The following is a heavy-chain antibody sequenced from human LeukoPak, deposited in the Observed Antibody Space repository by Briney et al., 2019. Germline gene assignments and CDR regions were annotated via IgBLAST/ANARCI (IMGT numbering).Heavy chain of an antibody. J-gene: IGHJ4*02. CDR2: IYHSGST. CDR1: GGSFSGYY. D-gene: IGHD3-22*01. Sequence: SETLSLTCAVYGGSFSGYYWSWIRQPPGKGLEWIGSIYHSGSTYYNPSLKSRVTISVDTSKNQFSLKLSSVTAADTAVYYCARASRRGNYYDSSGLFFDYWGQGTLVTVSS. V-gene: IGHV4-34*01. CDR3: ARASRRGNYYDSSGLFFDY.